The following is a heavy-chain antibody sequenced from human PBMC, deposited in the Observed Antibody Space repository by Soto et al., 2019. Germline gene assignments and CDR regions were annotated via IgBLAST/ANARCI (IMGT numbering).Heavy chain of an antibody. CDR2: ISTRSTDT. J-gene: IGHJ6*02. V-gene: IGHV3-11*06. CDR1: GFIFSDYY. D-gene: IGHD1-1*01. Sequence: QVLLVESGGGLVKAGGSLRLSCAASGFIFSDYYMSWVRQTPGKGLEWISYISTRSTDTNYADSVTGRFTISRDNTKNSLYLQMDSLRVEDTAVYYCARDLAWKRGKVGRYYYGMDVWGQGTTVTVSS. CDR3: ARDLAWKRGKVGRYYYGMDV.